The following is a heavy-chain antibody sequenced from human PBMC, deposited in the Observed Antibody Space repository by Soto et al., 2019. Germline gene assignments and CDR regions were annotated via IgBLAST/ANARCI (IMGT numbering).Heavy chain of an antibody. CDR3: ARDEGRDPDSSGPNLDY. J-gene: IGHJ4*02. CDR1: GFTFSSYA. D-gene: IGHD3-22*01. Sequence: PGGSLRLSCAASGFTFSSYAMHWVRQAPGKGLEWVAVISYDGSNKYYADSVKGRFTISRDNSKNTLYLQMNSLRAEDTAVYYCARDEGRDPDSSGPNLDYWGQGTLVTV. V-gene: IGHV3-30-3*01. CDR2: ISYDGSNK.